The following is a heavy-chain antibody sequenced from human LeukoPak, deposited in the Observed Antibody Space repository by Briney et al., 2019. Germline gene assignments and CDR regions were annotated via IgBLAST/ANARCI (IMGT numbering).Heavy chain of an antibody. J-gene: IGHJ5*02. V-gene: IGHV4-59*01. CDR1: GGSISSYY. CDR2: IYYSGST. CDR3: VKGDYGQSGFDP. D-gene: IGHD4-17*01. Sequence: SETLSLTCTVSGGSISSYYWSWIRQPPGKGLEWIGYIYYSGSTNYNPSLKSRVTISVDTSKNQFSLKLSSVTAADTAVYYCVKGDYGQSGFDPWGKGTLVTVSS.